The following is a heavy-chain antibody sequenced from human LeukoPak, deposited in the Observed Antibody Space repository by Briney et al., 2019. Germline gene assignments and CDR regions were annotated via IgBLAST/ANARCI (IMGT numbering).Heavy chain of an antibody. CDR3: ARGGQIAVAGNYYYGMDV. CDR1: GGSISSYY. CDR2: IYYSGST. V-gene: IGHV4-59*01. D-gene: IGHD6-19*01. J-gene: IGHJ6*02. Sequence: SETLSLTCTVSGGSISSYYWSWIRQPPGKGLEWIGYIYYSGSTNYNPSLKSRVTISVDTSKNQFSLKLSSVTAADTAVYYCARGGQIAVAGNYYYGMDVWGQGTTVTVSS.